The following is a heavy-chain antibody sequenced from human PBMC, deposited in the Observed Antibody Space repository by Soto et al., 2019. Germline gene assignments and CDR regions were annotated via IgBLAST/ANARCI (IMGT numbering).Heavy chain of an antibody. Sequence: SVKVSCKASGGTCSIYAISWVLQSPLQGLDWMGGIIPIFGTANYAQKFQGRVTITADKSTSTAYMELSSLRSEDTAVYYCAAQGSIAAAGRYGMDVWGQGTTVTVSS. CDR3: AAQGSIAAAGRYGMDV. J-gene: IGHJ6*02. D-gene: IGHD6-13*01. CDR2: IIPIFGTA. V-gene: IGHV1-69*06. CDR1: GGTCSIYA.